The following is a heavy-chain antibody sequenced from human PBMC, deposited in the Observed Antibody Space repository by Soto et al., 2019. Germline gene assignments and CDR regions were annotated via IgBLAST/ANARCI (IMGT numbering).Heavy chain of an antibody. D-gene: IGHD4-17*01. Sequence: ASVKVSCKASGGTFSSYTISWVRPAPGQGLEWMGRIIPILGIANYAQKFQGRVTITADKSTSTAYMELSSLRSEDTAVYYCARGSPDYGDYSTIVIDYWGQGTLVTVSS. CDR2: IIPILGIA. CDR1: GGTFSSYT. J-gene: IGHJ4*02. V-gene: IGHV1-69*02. CDR3: ARGSPDYGDYSTIVIDY.